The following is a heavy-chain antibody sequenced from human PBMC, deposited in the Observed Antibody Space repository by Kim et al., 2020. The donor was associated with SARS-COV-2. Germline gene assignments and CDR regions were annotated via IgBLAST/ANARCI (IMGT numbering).Heavy chain of an antibody. CDR2: ISWDGGST. Sequence: GGSLRLSCAASGFTFDDYAMHWVRQAPGKGLEWVSLISWDGGSTYYADSVKGRFTISRDNSKNSLYLQMNSLRAEDTALYYCAKDGGFGELGGLGGEYYFDYWGQGTLVTVSS. V-gene: IGHV3-43D*03. D-gene: IGHD3-10*01. J-gene: IGHJ4*02. CDR1: GFTFDDYA. CDR3: AKDGGFGELGGLGGEYYFDY.